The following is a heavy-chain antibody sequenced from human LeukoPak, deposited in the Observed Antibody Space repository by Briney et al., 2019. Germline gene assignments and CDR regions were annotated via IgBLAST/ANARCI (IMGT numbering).Heavy chain of an antibody. CDR3: ARQPHYYERSAYYLMQFDY. Sequence: PGGSLRLSCAASGFTFSGFGMNWVRQAPGKGLEWVSYISSSGGTIYYADSVKGRFTISRDNSKNSLYLQMNSLRAEDTAIYYCARQPHYYERSAYYLMQFDYWGQGTLVTVSS. J-gene: IGHJ4*02. D-gene: IGHD3-22*01. V-gene: IGHV3-48*04. CDR1: GFTFSGFG. CDR2: ISSSGGTI.